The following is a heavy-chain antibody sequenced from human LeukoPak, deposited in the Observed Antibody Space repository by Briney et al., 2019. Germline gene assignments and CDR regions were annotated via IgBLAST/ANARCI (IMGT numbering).Heavy chain of an antibody. J-gene: IGHJ4*02. D-gene: IGHD6-13*01. Sequence: PSETLSLTCTVSGGSISSGSYYWSWIRQPAGKGLEWIGRIYTSGSTNYNPSLKSRVTISVDTSKNQFSLKLSSVTAADTAVYYCARDRGIATGGNWGQGTLVTVSS. CDR2: IYTSGST. CDR3: ARDRGIATGGN. CDR1: GGSISSGSYY. V-gene: IGHV4-61*02.